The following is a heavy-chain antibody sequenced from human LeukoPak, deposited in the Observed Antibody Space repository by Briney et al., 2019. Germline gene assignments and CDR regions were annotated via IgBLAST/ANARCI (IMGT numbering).Heavy chain of an antibody. V-gene: IGHV3-23*01. Sequence: GGSLRLSCAASRFTFSNYAMSWVRQAPGKGLEWVSGVSGRGGTTDYADSVKGRFIISRDNSKNMPFLQMNSLRAEDTAVYYCTKDVNWNYKGLFEHWGQGTLVTVSS. CDR3: TKDVNWNYKGLFEH. CDR1: RFTFSNYA. J-gene: IGHJ4*02. D-gene: IGHD1-7*01. CDR2: VSGRGGTT.